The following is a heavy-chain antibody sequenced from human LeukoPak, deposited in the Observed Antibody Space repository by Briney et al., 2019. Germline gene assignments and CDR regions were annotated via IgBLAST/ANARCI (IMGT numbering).Heavy chain of an antibody. CDR1: GFTFSSXX. CDR2: ISGSGGST. V-gene: IGHV3-23*01. CDR3: AKETTVTSYYYYYYGMDV. D-gene: IGHD4-17*01. J-gene: IGHJ6*02. Sequence: AXSGFTFSSXXXXWVRXXPGKXXXXXXAISGSGGSTYYADSVKGRFTISRDNSKNTLYLQMNSLRAEDTAVYYCAKETTVTSYYYYYYGMDVWGQGTTVTVSS.